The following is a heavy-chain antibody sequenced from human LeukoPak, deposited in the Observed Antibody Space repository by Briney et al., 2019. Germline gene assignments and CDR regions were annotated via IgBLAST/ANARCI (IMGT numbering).Heavy chain of an antibody. CDR3: ARVRQGYCSGGSCPKSLYDMDV. Sequence: ASVKVSCKASGYTFTTYGISWVRQAPGQGLEWMGWISAYNGNTNYSQKFQGRVTMTTDTSTSTAYMDLRSLRSDDTAVYYCARVRQGYCSGGSCPKSLYDMDVWGQGTTVTVFS. D-gene: IGHD2-15*01. CDR2: ISAYNGNT. CDR1: GYTFTTYG. J-gene: IGHJ6*02. V-gene: IGHV1-18*01.